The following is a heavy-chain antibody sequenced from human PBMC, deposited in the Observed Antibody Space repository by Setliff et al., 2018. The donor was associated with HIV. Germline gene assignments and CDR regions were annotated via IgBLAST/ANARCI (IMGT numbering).Heavy chain of an antibody. CDR3: ALTPYSSLSLSY. V-gene: IGHV3-74*01. J-gene: IGHJ4*02. Sequence: LRLSCAASGFTFSSYWMHWVRQAPGKGLVWVSRINSDGSSTSYADSVKGRFTISRDNAKNTLYLQMNSLRAEDTAVYYCALTPYSSLSLSYWGQGNLVTVSS. CDR1: GFTFSSYW. CDR2: INSDGSST. D-gene: IGHD6-6*01.